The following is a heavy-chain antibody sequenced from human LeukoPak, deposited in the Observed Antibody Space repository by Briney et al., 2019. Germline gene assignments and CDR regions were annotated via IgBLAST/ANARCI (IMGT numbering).Heavy chain of an antibody. Sequence: PSETLSLTCVVSGASVSTSHWNWIRQVPGKGLEWIGCLSYTGKTDYTPSLTGRVTISFGTSENQVSLKLRSVSAADTGVYYCSEGYFEPFAHWGQGARVTVSS. D-gene: IGHD2/OR15-2a*01. J-gene: IGHJ4*02. CDR2: LSYTGKT. CDR3: SEGYFEPFAH. CDR1: GASVSTSH. V-gene: IGHV4-59*02.